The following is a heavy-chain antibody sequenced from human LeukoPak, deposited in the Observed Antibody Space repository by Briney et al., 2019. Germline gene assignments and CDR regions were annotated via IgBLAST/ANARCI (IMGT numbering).Heavy chain of an antibody. Sequence: ASVKVSCKASGYTFTSYGISWVRQAPGQGLEWMGWISAYNGNTNYAQKLQGRVTMTTDTSTSTAYMELRSLRSDDTAVYYCARDGVAMVSGYYGMDVWGQGTTVTVSS. V-gene: IGHV1-18*01. CDR2: ISAYNGNT. CDR1: GYTFTSYG. J-gene: IGHJ6*02. D-gene: IGHD5-18*01. CDR3: ARDGVAMVSGYYGMDV.